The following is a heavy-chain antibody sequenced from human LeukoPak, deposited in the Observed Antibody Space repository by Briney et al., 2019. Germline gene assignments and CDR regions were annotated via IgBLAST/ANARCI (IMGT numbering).Heavy chain of an antibody. Sequence: PGGSLRLSCAASGFTFSSYWMSWVRQAPGKGLEWVANIKQDGSEKYYVDSVKGRFTISRDNAKNSLYLQMNSLRAEDTAVYYCARDRAPYCSSTSCYYMDVWGKGTTVTVSS. CDR2: IKQDGSEK. D-gene: IGHD2-2*01. CDR3: ARDRAPYCSSTSCYYMDV. CDR1: GFTFSSYW. V-gene: IGHV3-7*01. J-gene: IGHJ6*03.